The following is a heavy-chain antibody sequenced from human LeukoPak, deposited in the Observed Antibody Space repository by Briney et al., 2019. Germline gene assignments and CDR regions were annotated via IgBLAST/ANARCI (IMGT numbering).Heavy chain of an antibody. CDR2: IWHDGSHK. Sequence: GRSLRLSCAASGFAFNTYAMHWVRQAPGQGLEWVALIWHDGSHKFYSNSVRGQFTISRDNSKNTVSLQMNNLRPEDTAVYYCARESFGSGSYPDFWGQGTLVTVSS. J-gene: IGHJ4*02. D-gene: IGHD3-10*01. CDR3: ARESFGSGSYPDF. CDR1: GFAFNTYA. V-gene: IGHV3-33*01.